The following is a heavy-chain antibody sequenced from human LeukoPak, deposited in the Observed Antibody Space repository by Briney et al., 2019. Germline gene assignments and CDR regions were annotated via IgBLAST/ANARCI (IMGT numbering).Heavy chain of an antibody. CDR2: IWHDGSHK. Sequence: GRSLRLSCAASGFAFNTYAMHWVRQAPGQGLEWVALIWHDGSHKFYSNSVRGQFTISRDNSKNTVSLQMNNLRPEDTAVYYCARESFGSGSYPDFWGQGTLVTVSS. J-gene: IGHJ4*02. D-gene: IGHD3-10*01. CDR3: ARESFGSGSYPDF. CDR1: GFAFNTYA. V-gene: IGHV3-33*01.